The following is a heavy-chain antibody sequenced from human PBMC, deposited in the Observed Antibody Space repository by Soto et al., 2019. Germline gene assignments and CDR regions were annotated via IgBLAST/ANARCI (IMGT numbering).Heavy chain of an antibody. J-gene: IGHJ4*02. CDR2: ISAYNGNT. CDR3: ARDSIFERGYEEFHY. CDR1: GYTFTSYG. V-gene: IGHV1-18*01. D-gene: IGHD5-12*01. Sequence: ASVKVSCKASGYTFTSYGISWVRQAPGQGLEWMGWISAYNGNTNYAQKLQGRVTMTTDTSTSTAYMELRSLRSDDTAVYYCARDSIFERGYEEFHYWGQGTLVTVSS.